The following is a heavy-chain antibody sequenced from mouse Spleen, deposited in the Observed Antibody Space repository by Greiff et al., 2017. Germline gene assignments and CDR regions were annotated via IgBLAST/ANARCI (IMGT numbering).Heavy chain of an antibody. V-gene: IGHV5-6-5*01. J-gene: IGHJ2*01. CDR2: ISSGGST. CDR3: AREPNYYGSLFDY. Sequence: EVKLMESGGGLVKPGGSLKLSCAASGFTFSSYAMSWVRQTPEKRLEWVASISSGGSTYYPDSVKGRFTISRDNARNILYLQMSSLRSEDTAMYYCAREPNYYGSLFDYWGQGTTLTVSS. CDR1: GFTFSSYA. D-gene: IGHD1-1*01.